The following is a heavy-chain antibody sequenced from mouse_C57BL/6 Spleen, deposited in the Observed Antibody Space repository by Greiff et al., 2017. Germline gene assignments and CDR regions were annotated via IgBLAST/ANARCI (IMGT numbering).Heavy chain of an antibody. V-gene: IGHV1-80*01. D-gene: IGHD3-2*02. Sequence: QVQLQQPGAELVKPGASVKLSCKASGYAFSSYWMNWVKQRPGKGLEWIGQIYPGDGDTNYNGKFKGKATLTADKSSSTAYMQLSSLTSEDSAVYFCARYSQDSSGYLAWFAYWGQGTLVTVSA. CDR1: GYAFSSYW. J-gene: IGHJ3*01. CDR3: ARYSQDSSGYLAWFAY. CDR2: IYPGDGDT.